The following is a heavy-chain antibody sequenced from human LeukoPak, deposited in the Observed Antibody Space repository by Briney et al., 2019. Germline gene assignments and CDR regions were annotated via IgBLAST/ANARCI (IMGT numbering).Heavy chain of an antibody. J-gene: IGHJ4*02. Sequence: GGSLRLSCAASGFTFSSYSMNWVRPAPGKGLEWVSSISSSSSYIYYADPVKGRFTISRDNAKNSLYLQMNSLRAEDTAVYYCARDDGYNLGFDYWGQGTLVTVSS. CDR2: ISSSSSYI. V-gene: IGHV3-21*01. D-gene: IGHD5-24*01. CDR3: ARDDGYNLGFDY. CDR1: GFTFSSYS.